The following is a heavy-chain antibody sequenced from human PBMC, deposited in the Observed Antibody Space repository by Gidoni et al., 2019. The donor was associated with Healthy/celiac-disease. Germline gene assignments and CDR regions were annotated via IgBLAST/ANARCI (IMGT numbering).Heavy chain of an antibody. Sequence: EVQLLESVGGVVPHGGSLRLSCGASGFTFSSYARSWVRQATGKGPECVSAISGSGGSTYSADSVKVPFTISTDNSKNSLYLQINSPRAEDTAVYYCAKDPVKWLSLGGFDYWGQGTLVTVSS. CDR1: GFTFSSYA. CDR2: ISGSGGST. V-gene: IGHV3-23*01. D-gene: IGHD6-19*01. J-gene: IGHJ4*02. CDR3: AKDPVKWLSLGGFDY.